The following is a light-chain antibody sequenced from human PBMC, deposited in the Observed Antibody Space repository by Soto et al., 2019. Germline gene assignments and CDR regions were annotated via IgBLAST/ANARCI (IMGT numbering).Light chain of an antibody. J-gene: IGLJ2*01. CDR1: SSDIGADNS. Sequence: QSALTQPASVSGSPGQSITISCTGTSSDIGADNSVSWYQQHPGKAPQLMIYAVSHRPSRVSSRFSGSKSGNTISLTISGIQAEDEADYYFSSLTTSSHVVFGGGTQLTVL. CDR3: SSLTTSSHVV. CDR2: AVS. V-gene: IGLV2-14*03.